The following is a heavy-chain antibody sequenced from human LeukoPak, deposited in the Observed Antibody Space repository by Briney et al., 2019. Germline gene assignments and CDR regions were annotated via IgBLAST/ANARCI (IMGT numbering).Heavy chain of an antibody. CDR3: ARAEYSSGWYGVVYYYYYMDV. CDR2: ISSSRSTL. CDR1: GFTFSSYE. V-gene: IGHV3-48*03. Sequence: GGALRLSCAASGFTFSSYEMTWVRQAPGEGLERVSYISSSRSTLYYADSVKGRFTISSDNAKNSLYLQMNSLRAEDTAVYYCARAEYSSGWYGVVYYYYYMDVWGKGTTVTISS. D-gene: IGHD6-19*01. J-gene: IGHJ6*03.